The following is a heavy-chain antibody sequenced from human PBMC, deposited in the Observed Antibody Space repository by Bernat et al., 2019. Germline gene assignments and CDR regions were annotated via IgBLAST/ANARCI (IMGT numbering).Heavy chain of an antibody. J-gene: IGHJ4*02. D-gene: IGHD3-16*01. CDR2: ISGDGSDT. CDR3: TRDPSMLTGYFDY. Sequence: DVQLLESGGGLVQPGGSLRLSCAASEFTFSTSWMHWVRQAPGKGLVWVSRISGDGSDTNYAGSVKGRFTISRDNAKNTLYLQMNSLRAEDTAIYFCTRDPSMLTGYFDYWGQGTLVTVSS. V-gene: IGHV3-74*01. CDR1: EFTFSTSW.